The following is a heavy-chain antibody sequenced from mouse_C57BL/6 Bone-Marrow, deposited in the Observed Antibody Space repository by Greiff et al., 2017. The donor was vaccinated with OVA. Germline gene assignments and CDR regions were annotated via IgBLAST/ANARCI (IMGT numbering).Heavy chain of an antibody. V-gene: IGHV5-6*01. Sequence: EVKLVESGGDLVKPGGSLKLSCAASGFTFSSYGMSWVRQTPDKRLEWVATISSGGSYTYYPDSVKGRFNISRDNAKNTLYLQMSSLKSEDTAMYYCARHGYDCLFAYWGQGTLVTVSA. CDR3: ARHGYDCLFAY. J-gene: IGHJ3*01. D-gene: IGHD2-4*01. CDR2: ISSGGSYT. CDR1: GFTFSSYG.